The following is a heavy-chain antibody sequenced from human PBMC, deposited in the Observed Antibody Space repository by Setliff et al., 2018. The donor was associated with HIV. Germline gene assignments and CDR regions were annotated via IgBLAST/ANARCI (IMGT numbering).Heavy chain of an antibody. CDR3: ARGPNRYSGTYSYYYYMDV. Sequence: GGSLRLSCVASGFTFSNYAMHWVRQAPGKGLEWVTVISYDESNKYYGDSVKGRFTISRDNSKNTLYLQMNSRRAEDTAVYYCARGPNRYSGTYSYYYYMDVWGKGTTVTVSS. V-gene: IGHV3-30*01. CDR2: ISYDESNK. J-gene: IGHJ6*03. D-gene: IGHD1-26*01. CDR1: GFTFSNYA.